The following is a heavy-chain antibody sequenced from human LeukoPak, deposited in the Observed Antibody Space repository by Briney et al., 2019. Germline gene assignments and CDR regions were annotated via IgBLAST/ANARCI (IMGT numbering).Heavy chain of an antibody. V-gene: IGHV3-30*01. J-gene: IGHJ4*02. D-gene: IGHD2-15*01. Sequence: GGSLRLSCAASGFTFSSYAMHWVRQAPDKGLEWVAVISYDGSNKYYADSVKGRFTISRDNSKNTLYLQMNSLRAEDTAVYYCARSATQGYWGQGTLVTVSS. CDR1: GFTFSSYA. CDR2: ISYDGSNK. CDR3: ARSATQGY.